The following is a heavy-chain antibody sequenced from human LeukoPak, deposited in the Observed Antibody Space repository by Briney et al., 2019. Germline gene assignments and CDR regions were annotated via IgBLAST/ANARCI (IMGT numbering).Heavy chain of an antibody. V-gene: IGHV4-34*01. CDR2: INHSGST. CDR1: GGSFSGYY. CDR3: VADPINFDY. J-gene: IGHJ4*02. Sequence: SETLSLTCAVYGGSFSGYYWSWIRQPPGKGLEWIGEINHSGSTNYNPSLKSRVTILVDTSKNQFSLNLNSVTAADTAVYYCVADPINFDYWGQGRLVTVSS.